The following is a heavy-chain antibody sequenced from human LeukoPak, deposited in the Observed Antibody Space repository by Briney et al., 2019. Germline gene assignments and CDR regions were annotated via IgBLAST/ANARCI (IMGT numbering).Heavy chain of an antibody. Sequence: PSETLSLTCTVSGGSISSYYWSWIRQPPGKGLEGIGYIYYSGSTNYNPSLKSRVTISVDTSKNQFSLKLSSVTAADTAVYYCARETSLAGFASGLGFNYWGQGILVTVSS. CDR2: IYYSGST. CDR1: GGSISSYY. CDR3: ARETSLAGFASGLGFNY. J-gene: IGHJ4*02. D-gene: IGHD6-19*01. V-gene: IGHV4-59*01.